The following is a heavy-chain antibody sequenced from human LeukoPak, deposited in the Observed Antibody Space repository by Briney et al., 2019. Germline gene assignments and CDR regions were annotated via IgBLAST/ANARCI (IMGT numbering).Heavy chain of an antibody. CDR2: IYYSGTN. Sequence: SETLSLTCTVSGGTISSYYWSWLRQPPGQGREWIGYIYYSGTNNSHTSLGRRVTISEETSRNQFSLPLSPVTAADTAVYYCATPSAPGLAGTWFSDYYYMDVWGKGTTVTASS. CDR3: ATPSAPGLAGTWFSDYYYMDV. J-gene: IGHJ6*03. V-gene: IGHV4-59*08. CDR1: GGTISSYY. D-gene: IGHD6-19*01.